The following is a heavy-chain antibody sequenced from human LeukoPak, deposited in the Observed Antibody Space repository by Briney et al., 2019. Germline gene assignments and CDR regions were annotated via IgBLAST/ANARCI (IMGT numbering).Heavy chain of an antibody. Sequence: GGSLRLSCTASGFTFGDYAMSWVRQAPGKGLEWVGFIRSKAYGGTTEYAASVKGRFTISRDDSKSIAYLQMNSLKTEDTAVYYCTRARSLWFGELNNYYYYYYMDVRGKGTTVTISS. CDR3: TRARSLWFGELNNYYYYYYMDV. CDR2: IRSKAYGGTT. V-gene: IGHV3-49*04. CDR1: GFTFGDYA. D-gene: IGHD3-10*01. J-gene: IGHJ6*03.